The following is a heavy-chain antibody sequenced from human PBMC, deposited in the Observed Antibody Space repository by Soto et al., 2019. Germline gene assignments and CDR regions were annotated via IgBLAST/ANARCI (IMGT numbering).Heavy chain of an antibody. J-gene: IGHJ4*02. Sequence: QLQLQESGSGLVRPSQTLFLTCTVSGASIGSGSYSWNWIRQPPGKGLEWIGYLHHSGDTYFNPSLRRRVSISVDRSNNQFSLKLISVTAADTAVYYCARFPLWFGELDYWGQGAPVTVSS. CDR2: LHHSGDT. CDR1: GASIGSGSYS. D-gene: IGHD3-10*01. CDR3: ARFPLWFGELDY. V-gene: IGHV4-30-2*01.